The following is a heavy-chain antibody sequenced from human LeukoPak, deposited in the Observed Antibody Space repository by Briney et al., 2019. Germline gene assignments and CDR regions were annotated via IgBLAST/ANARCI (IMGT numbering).Heavy chain of an antibody. D-gene: IGHD3-9*01. J-gene: IGHJ4*02. V-gene: IGHV4-59*01. CDR1: GGSISSYY. CDR2: IYYSGST. CDR3: ARGGYDILTVDY. Sequence: PSETLSLTCTVSGGSISSYYWSWIRQPPGKGLEWIGYIYYSGSTNYSPSLKGRVTISVDTSKNQFSLKLSSVTAADTAVYYCARGGYDILTVDYWGQGTLVTVSS.